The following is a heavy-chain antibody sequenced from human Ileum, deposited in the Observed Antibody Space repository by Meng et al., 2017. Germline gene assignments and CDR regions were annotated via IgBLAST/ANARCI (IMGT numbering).Heavy chain of an antibody. CDR1: GYSVSSYSAA. CDR3: AREAHLAAFGH. CDR2: TYYRSKCYN. Sequence: VTPPQTLPPPCAISGYSVSSYSAAWNWTRHSPSRCLEWMGRTYYRSKCYNDYALSVNSRITVNPDTSKNQISLQLNSVTPDDTAVYYCAREAHLAAFGHWGQGTLVTVSS. J-gene: IGHJ4*02. D-gene: IGHD6-25*01. V-gene: IGHV6-1*01.